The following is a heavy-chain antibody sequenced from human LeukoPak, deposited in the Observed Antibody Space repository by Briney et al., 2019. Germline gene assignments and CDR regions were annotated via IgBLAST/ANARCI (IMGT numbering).Heavy chain of an antibody. V-gene: IGHV3-21*04. CDR3: AKDSSTMIVYMDV. Sequence: GGSLRLSCAASGFTFSSYSMNWVRQAPGKGLEWVPSISSSSSYIYYADSVKGRFTISRDNAKNSLYLQMNSLRAEDTAVYYCAKDSSTMIVYMDVWGKGTTVTVSS. D-gene: IGHD3-22*01. CDR1: GFTFSSYS. CDR2: ISSSSSYI. J-gene: IGHJ6*03.